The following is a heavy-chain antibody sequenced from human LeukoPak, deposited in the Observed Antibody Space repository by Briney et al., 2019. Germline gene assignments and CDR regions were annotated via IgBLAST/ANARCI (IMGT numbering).Heavy chain of an antibody. CDR2: ISSSSSYI. CDR3: ARGGGTYYYGSGSYWTDY. J-gene: IGHJ4*02. CDR1: GFTFSSYS. V-gene: IGHV3-21*01. Sequence: GGSLRLSCAASGFTFSSYSMNWVRQAPGKGLEWVSSISSSSSYIYYADSVKGRFTISRDNAKNSLYLQMNSLRAEDTAVYYCARGGGTYYYGSGSYWTDYWGQGTLVTVSS. D-gene: IGHD3-10*01.